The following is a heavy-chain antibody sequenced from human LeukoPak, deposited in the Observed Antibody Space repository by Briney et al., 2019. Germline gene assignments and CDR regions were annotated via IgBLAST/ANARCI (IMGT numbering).Heavy chain of an antibody. J-gene: IGHJ4*02. CDR3: AREEGFDY. Sequence: PGGSLRLSCAASGFTFSSYNMNWVRQAPGKGLEWVSFISSTSNTIYYADSVKGRFTISRDNAKNSLYLQMNSLRAEDMAAYYCAREEGFDYWGQGTLVTVSS. CDR2: ISSTSNTI. V-gene: IGHV3-48*01. CDR1: GFTFSSYN.